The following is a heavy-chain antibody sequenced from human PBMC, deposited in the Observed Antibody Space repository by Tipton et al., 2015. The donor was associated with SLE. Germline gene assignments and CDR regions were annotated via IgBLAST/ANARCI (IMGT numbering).Heavy chain of an antibody. V-gene: IGHV6-1*01. CDR2: TYYKSQWFN. D-gene: IGHD7-27*01. CDR3: ARDLIWAFDC. CDR1: GDSVSTNVAA. J-gene: IGHJ4*02. Sequence: GLVKPSQTLSLTCVISGDSVSTNVAAWNWIRQSPSRGLEWLGRTYYKSQWFNKYAESVRGRITINVDASNNMYSLQLNSLTPEDTAGYYCARDLIWAFDCWGQGAQVAVSS.